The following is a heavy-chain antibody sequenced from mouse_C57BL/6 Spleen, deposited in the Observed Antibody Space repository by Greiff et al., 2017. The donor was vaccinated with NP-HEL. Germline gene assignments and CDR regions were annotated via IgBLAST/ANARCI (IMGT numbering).Heavy chain of an antibody. CDR3: ARGLDSSGPYYYAMDY. J-gene: IGHJ4*01. D-gene: IGHD3-2*02. V-gene: IGHV1-7*01. CDR2: INPSSGYT. CDR1: GYTFTSYW. Sequence: VQLVESGAELAKPGASVKLSCKASGYTFTSYWMHWVKQRPGQGLEWIGYINPSSGYTKYNQKFKDKATLTEDKSSSTAYMQLSSLTYEDSAVYYCARGLDSSGPYYYAMDYWGQGTSVTVSS.